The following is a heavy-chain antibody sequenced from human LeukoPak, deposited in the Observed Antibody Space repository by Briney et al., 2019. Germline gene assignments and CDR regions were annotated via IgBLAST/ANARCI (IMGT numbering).Heavy chain of an antibody. D-gene: IGHD6-13*01. V-gene: IGHV3-23*01. CDR3: AKEASSTWYYFDY. CDR2: IIGSGGSA. J-gene: IGHJ4*02. Sequence: GSLRLSCAASGFTFSSYAMNWVRQAPGKGLEWGSTIIGSGGSAYYADSVKGRFTISRDNSKSTLYLQMNSLRAEDTAVYYCAKEASSTWYYFDYWGQGTLVTVSS. CDR1: GFTFSSYA.